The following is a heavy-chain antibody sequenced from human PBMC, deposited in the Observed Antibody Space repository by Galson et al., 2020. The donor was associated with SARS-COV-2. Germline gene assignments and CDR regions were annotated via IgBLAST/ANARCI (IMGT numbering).Heavy chain of an antibody. CDR2: ISGRGGRT. Sequence: GGSLRLSCAASGFTFNFYAMNWVRQAPGKGLEWVSVISGRGGRTYYADSVKGRFTISRDNSKSTLFLQMNSLRAEDTAVYYCAKDLDPLDYYDSRSFYYYGMDVWGQGTTVTVSS. D-gene: IGHD3-10*01. CDR3: AKDLDPLDYYDSRSFYYYGMDV. J-gene: IGHJ6*02. CDR1: GFTFNFYA. V-gene: IGHV3-23*01.